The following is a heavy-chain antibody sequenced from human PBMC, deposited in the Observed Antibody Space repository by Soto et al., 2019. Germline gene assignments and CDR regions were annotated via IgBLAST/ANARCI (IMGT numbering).Heavy chain of an antibody. CDR2: ISAYNGNT. D-gene: IGHD6-25*01. V-gene: IGHV1-18*01. Sequence: ASVKVSCKASGYTFTSYGISWVRQAPGQGLEWMGWISAYNGNTNYAQKLQGRVTMTTDTSTSTAYMELRSLRSDDTAMYYCARDRPSATWRDYYHYMDVWGKGTTVTVSS. J-gene: IGHJ6*03. CDR3: ARDRPSATWRDYYHYMDV. CDR1: GYTFTSYG.